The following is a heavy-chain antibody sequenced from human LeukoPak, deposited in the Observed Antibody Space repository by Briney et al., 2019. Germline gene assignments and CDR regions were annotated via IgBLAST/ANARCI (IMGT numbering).Heavy chain of an antibody. CDR2: ISLTGRT. CDR3: TRESGPYCPFGY. J-gene: IGHJ4*02. Sequence: SETLSLTCGVSGGSITSTNWWSWVRQPPGQGLEWIGEISLTGRTNYNPPLIGRVIMSLDESRNQLSLTLTSVTAADTAMYYCTRESGPYCPFGYWGQGTLVVVPS. CDR1: GGSITSTNW. V-gene: IGHV4-4*02. D-gene: IGHD1-26*01.